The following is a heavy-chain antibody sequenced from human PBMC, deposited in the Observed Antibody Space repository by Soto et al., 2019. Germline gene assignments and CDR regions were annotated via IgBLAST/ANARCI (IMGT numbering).Heavy chain of an antibody. CDR2: ISYDGSNK. Sequence: QVQLVESGGGVVQPGRSLRLSCAASGFTFSSYAMHWVRQAPGKGLEWVAVISYDGSNKYYADSVKGRFTISRDNSKNTLYLQMNSLRAEDTAVYYCARAEAVAGTIDYWGQGTLGTVSS. CDR1: GFTFSSYA. V-gene: IGHV3-30-3*01. CDR3: ARAEAVAGTIDY. J-gene: IGHJ4*02. D-gene: IGHD6-19*01.